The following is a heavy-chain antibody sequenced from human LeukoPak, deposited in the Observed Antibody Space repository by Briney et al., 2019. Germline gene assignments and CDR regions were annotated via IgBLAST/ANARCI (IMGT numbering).Heavy chain of an antibody. CDR3: ARGNYHAMDV. CDR2: IKGDGSST. J-gene: IGHJ6*02. V-gene: IGHV3-74*01. CDR1: GFTFSNYW. Sequence: GGSLRLSCAASGFTFSNYWMHWVRQTPGEGLVCVSLIKGDGSSTTYADSVKGRFTISRDNAKNTVYLQMNSLRAEDTAVYYCARGNYHAMDVWGQGSTVTVSS.